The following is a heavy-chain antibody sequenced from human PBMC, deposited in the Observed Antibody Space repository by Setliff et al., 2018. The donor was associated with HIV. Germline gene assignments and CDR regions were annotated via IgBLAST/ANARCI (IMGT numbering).Heavy chain of an antibody. V-gene: IGHV4-39*01. D-gene: IGHD3-22*01. Sequence: PSETLSLTCTVSGGSISSRTYYWGCIRQPPGKGLEWIGSIYYSGTTYYNPSLKSRVTISIDTSKNQFSLNLSSVTAADTAVYYCARETYYYDNPQYYYYYMDVWGKGTTVTVSS. CDR1: GGSISSRTYY. CDR2: IYYSGTT. CDR3: ARETYYYDNPQYYYYYMDV. J-gene: IGHJ6*03.